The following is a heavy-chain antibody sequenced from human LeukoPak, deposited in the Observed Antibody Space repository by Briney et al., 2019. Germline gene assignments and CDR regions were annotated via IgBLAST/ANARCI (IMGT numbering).Heavy chain of an antibody. CDR1: GGSISSGGYY. D-gene: IGHD3-3*01. J-gene: IGHJ4*02. CDR3: ARVGTIFGVVIKSYFDY. Sequence: RPSETLSLTCTVSGGSISSGGYYWSWIRQHPGKGLEWIGYIYYSGSTYYNPSLKSRVTISVDTSKNQFSLKLSSVTAADTAVYYCARVGTIFGVVIKSYFDYWGQGTLVTVSS. V-gene: IGHV4-31*03. CDR2: IYYSGST.